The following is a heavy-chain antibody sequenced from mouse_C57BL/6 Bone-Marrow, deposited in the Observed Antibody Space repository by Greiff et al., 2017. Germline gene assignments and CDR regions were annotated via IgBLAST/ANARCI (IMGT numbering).Heavy chain of an antibody. V-gene: IGHV1-64*01. CDR1: GYTFTSYW. CDR3: ARDGYYKDY. J-gene: IGHJ2*01. Sequence: QVQLQQPGAELVKPGASVKLSCTASGYTFTSYWMHWVKQRPGQGLEWIGMIHPNSGSTNYNEKFKSKATLTVDKSSSTAYLQLSSLTSEDSAVYYCARDGYYKDYWGQGTTLTVSS. D-gene: IGHD2-3*01. CDR2: IHPNSGST.